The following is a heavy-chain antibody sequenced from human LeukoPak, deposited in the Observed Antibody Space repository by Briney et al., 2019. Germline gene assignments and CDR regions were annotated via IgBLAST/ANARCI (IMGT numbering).Heavy chain of an antibody. Sequence: PGGSLRLSCAASRFTFSNYGVNWVRQAPGKGLEWVGFIRSKAYGETADYAASVKGRFTISRDDSKAIAYLQMNSLKTEDTAVYHCTRDRGAYNLYDYWGQGTLVTVSS. CDR2: IRSKAYGETA. CDR3: TRDRGAYNLYDY. V-gene: IGHV3-49*04. J-gene: IGHJ4*02. D-gene: IGHD1-1*01. CDR1: RFTFSNYG.